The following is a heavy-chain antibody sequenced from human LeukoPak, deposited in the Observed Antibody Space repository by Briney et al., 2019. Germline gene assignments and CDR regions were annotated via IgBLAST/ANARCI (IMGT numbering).Heavy chain of an antibody. CDR1: GFTFSSYS. CDR2: ISSSSSYI. Sequence: PGGSLRLSCAASGFTFSSYSMNWVRQAPGKGLGWVSSISSSSSYIYYAGSVKGRFTISRDNAKNSLYLQMNSLRAEDTAVYYCARDPKLTRLAAAGTMLGYWGQGTLVTVSS. J-gene: IGHJ4*02. CDR3: ARDPKLTRLAAAGTMLGY. V-gene: IGHV3-21*01. D-gene: IGHD6-13*01.